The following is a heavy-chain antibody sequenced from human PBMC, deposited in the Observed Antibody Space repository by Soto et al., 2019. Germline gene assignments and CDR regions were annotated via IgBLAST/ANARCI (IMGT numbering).Heavy chain of an antibody. CDR1: GYTFTSYG. V-gene: IGHV1-18*01. Sequence: ASVKVSCKASGYTFTSYGISWVRQAPGQGLEWMGWISAYNGNTNYAQKLQGRVTMTTDTSTSTAYMELRSLRSDDTAVHYCARVVWSAQYSSGWPDPRLNWFDPWGQGTLVTVSS. CDR3: ARVVWSAQYSSGWPDPRLNWFDP. CDR2: ISAYNGNT. J-gene: IGHJ5*02. D-gene: IGHD6-19*01.